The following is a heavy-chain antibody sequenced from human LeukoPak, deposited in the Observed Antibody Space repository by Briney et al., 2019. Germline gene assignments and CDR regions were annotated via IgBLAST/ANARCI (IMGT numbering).Heavy chain of an antibody. CDR3: AKLGSAAGTYVDY. V-gene: IGHV3-23*01. J-gene: IGHJ4*02. Sequence: AGGSLRLSCAASGFTFSSYAMSGVRQAPGKGLEWVSAISGSGGSTYYAGSVKGRFTISRDNSKNTLYLQMNSLRAEDTAVYYCAKLGSAAGTYVDYWGQGTLVTVSS. CDR2: ISGSGGST. D-gene: IGHD6-13*01. CDR1: GFTFSSYA.